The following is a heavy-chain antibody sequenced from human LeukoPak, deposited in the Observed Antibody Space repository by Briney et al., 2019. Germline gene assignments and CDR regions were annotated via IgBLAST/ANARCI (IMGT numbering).Heavy chain of an antibody. Sequence: GGSLRLSCAASGFTFSSYAMSWVRQAPGKGLEWVSAISSGGGSTYYADSVKGRFTISRDNSRNTLYLQMNSLRAEDTAVYYCAKRAAPLYYFGYWGQGTLVTVSS. J-gene: IGHJ4*02. CDR3: AKRAAPLYYFGY. CDR1: GFTFSSYA. CDR2: ISSGGGST. V-gene: IGHV3-23*01. D-gene: IGHD6-25*01.